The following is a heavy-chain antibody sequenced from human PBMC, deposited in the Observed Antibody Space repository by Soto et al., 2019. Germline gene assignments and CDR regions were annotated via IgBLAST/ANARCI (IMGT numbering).Heavy chain of an antibody. J-gene: IGHJ4*02. D-gene: IGHD3-16*01. Sequence: QVQLVESGGGVVQPGTSLRLSCVGSGFTFRSYVIHWVRQAPGKGLEWVALTSYDGSNNFYGDSVKGRFTISRQNSRNTVELQMASLTFEDTALYYCARWGTTGGLDVWGQGTLVSVSS. V-gene: IGHV3-33*05. CDR3: ARWGTTGGLDV. CDR2: TSYDGSNN. CDR1: GFTFRSYV.